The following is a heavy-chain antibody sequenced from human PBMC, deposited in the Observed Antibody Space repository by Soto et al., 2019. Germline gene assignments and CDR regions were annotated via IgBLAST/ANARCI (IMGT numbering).Heavy chain of an antibody. CDR2: TYYRSKWYN. D-gene: IGHD6-13*01. CDR1: GDSVSSNSAA. V-gene: IGHV6-1*01. CDR3: AKDPQQLIVYFDY. J-gene: IGHJ4*02. Sequence: PSQTLSLTCAISGDSVSSNSAAWNWIRQSPSRGLEWLGRTYYRSKWYNDYAVSVKSRITINPDTSKNQFSLQLNSLRAEDTAVYYCAKDPQQLIVYFDYWGQGTQVTVSS.